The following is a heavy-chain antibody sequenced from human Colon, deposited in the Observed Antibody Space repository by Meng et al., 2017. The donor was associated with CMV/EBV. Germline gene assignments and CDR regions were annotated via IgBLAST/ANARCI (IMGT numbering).Heavy chain of an antibody. Sequence: GGSLRLSCAASGFTFNTFVMHWVRQAPGKGLEWVALISYDGSNQYYADSVKGRFTISRDNSKNTLYLQMNSLRAEDTAVYYCARMFAASSGWFDPWGQGTLVTVSS. CDR3: ARMFAASSGWFDP. V-gene: IGHV3-30*04. J-gene: IGHJ5*02. CDR2: ISYDGSNQ. CDR1: GFTFNTFV. D-gene: IGHD6-6*01.